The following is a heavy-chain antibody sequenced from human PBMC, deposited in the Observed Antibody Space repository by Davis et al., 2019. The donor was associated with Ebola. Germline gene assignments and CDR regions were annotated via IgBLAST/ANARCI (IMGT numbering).Heavy chain of an antibody. J-gene: IGHJ6*02. CDR1: GYTFTGYY. D-gene: IGHD6-13*01. Sequence: ASVTVSCKASGYTFTGYYMHWVRQAPGQGLEWMGWISAYNGNTNYAQKLQGRVTMTTDTSTSTAYMELRSLRSEDTAVYYCARSTNVGSSWYGGDYYYYGMDVWGQGTTVTVSS. CDR2: ISAYNGNT. CDR3: ARSTNVGSSWYGGDYYYYGMDV. V-gene: IGHV1-18*04.